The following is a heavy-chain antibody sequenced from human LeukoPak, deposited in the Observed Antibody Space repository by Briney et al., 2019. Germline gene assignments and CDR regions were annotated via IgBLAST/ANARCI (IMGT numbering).Heavy chain of an antibody. J-gene: IGHJ6*03. V-gene: IGHV4-39*07. Sequence: SETLSLTCTVSGGSISSSSYYWGWIRQPPGKGLEWIGSIYYSGSTYYNPSLKSRVTISLDTSKNQFSLKLSSVTAADTAVYYCARTAVAQHNYYYYMDVWGKGTTVTVSS. D-gene: IGHD6-19*01. CDR3: ARTAVAQHNYYYYMDV. CDR2: IYYSGST. CDR1: GGSISSSSYY.